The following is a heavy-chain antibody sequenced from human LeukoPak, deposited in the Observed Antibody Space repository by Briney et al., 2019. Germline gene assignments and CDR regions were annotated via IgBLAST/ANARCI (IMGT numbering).Heavy chain of an antibody. CDR1: GFPFSDYY. CDR2: ISTSGSTM. V-gene: IGHV3-11*01. J-gene: IGHJ4*02. CDR3: ARSRPSGAMNY. D-gene: IGHD1-26*01. Sequence: GGSLRLSCAASGFPFSDYYMTWIRQAPGEGLEWVSTISTSGSTMNFADSVKGRFTISRDNAKNSLFLQMNSLRAEDTAVYYCARSRPSGAMNYWGQGTLVTVSS.